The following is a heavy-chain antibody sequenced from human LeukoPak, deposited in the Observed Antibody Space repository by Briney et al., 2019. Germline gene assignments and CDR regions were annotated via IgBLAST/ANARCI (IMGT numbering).Heavy chain of an antibody. Sequence: GGSLRLSCGASGLTLSRYAVNWVRQAPGRGLEWVSYISPTGDSTLNAEPVKGRFSVSRANSKNMVYLQMDGLRAEDTATYFCVRKFYFYMDVWGKGTTVTVSS. V-gene: IGHV3-23*01. CDR3: VRKFYFYMDV. J-gene: IGHJ6*03. CDR1: GLTLSRYA. CDR2: ISPTGDST.